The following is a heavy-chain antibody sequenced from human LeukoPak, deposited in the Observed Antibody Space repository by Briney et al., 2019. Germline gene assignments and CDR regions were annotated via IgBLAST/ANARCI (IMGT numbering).Heavy chain of an antibody. V-gene: IGHV1-46*01. CDR3: ARAYSSGWYGIDY. J-gene: IGHJ4*02. Sequence: GASVKVSCKTSGYTFSSYYMHWVRQAPGQGHEWMGIINPSGGSTGYAQKFQGRVTMTRDTSTSIVYMEVSSLRSEDTAVYYCARAYSSGWYGIDYWGQGTLVTVSS. CDR1: GYTFSSYY. D-gene: IGHD6-19*01. CDR2: INPSGGST.